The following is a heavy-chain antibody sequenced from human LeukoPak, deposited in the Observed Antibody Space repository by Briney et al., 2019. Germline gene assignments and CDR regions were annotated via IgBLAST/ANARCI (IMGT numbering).Heavy chain of an antibody. J-gene: IGHJ4*02. CDR1: GGSFSGYY. CDR3: ARRGYSGWLH. D-gene: IGHD5-12*01. V-gene: IGHV4-34*01. CDR2: INHSGST. Sequence: SETLSLTCAVYGGSFSGYYWSWIRQPPGKGLEWIGEINHSGSTNYNPSLKSRVTISVDTSKNQFSLKLSSVTAADTAVYYCARRGYSGWLHWGQGTLVTVSS.